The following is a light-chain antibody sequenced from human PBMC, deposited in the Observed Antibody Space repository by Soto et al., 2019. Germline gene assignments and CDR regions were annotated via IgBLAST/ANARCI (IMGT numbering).Light chain of an antibody. Sequence: DAVLIQSQLSLPATLGQPASISCRSSKSLVYSDGNTYSSWCQWRPGHSPRRLIYTVFDQDSGVADSFSGSGSGTDFSPTFRRVEGGAVQIYCCMQGIPWPSTFGQGTNLEIK. J-gene: IGKJ2*01. V-gene: IGKV2-30*01. CDR2: TVF. CDR1: KSLVYSDGNTY. CDR3: MQGIPWPST.